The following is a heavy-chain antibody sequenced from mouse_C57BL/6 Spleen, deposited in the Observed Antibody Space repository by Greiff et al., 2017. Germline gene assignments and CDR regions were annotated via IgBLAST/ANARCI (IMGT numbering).Heavy chain of an antibody. CDR3: ARPGYYDYDGWFAY. J-gene: IGHJ3*01. V-gene: IGHV1-22*01. CDR1: GYTFTDYN. D-gene: IGHD2-4*01. CDR2: INPNNGGT. Sequence: EVQLQESGPELVNPGASVKMSCKASGYTFTDYNMHWVKQSHGKSLEWIGYINPNNGGTSYNQKFKGKATLTVNKSSSTAYMELRSLTSEDSAVFYCARPGYYDYDGWFAYWGQGTLVTVSA.